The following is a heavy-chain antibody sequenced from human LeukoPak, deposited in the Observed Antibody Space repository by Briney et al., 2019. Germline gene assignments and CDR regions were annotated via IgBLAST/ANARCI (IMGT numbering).Heavy chain of an antibody. CDR1: GYTFSSYS. D-gene: IGHD6-19*01. J-gene: IGHJ6*03. CDR2: ISSSSSYI. Sequence: GGSLRLSCAASGYTFSSYSMNWVRQAPGKGLEWVSSISSSSSYIYYADSVKGRFTISRDNAKNSLHLQMNSLRAEDTAVYYCAMYSSGGFESTYYYYMDVWGKGTTVTVSS. V-gene: IGHV3-21*01. CDR3: AMYSSGGFESTYYYYMDV.